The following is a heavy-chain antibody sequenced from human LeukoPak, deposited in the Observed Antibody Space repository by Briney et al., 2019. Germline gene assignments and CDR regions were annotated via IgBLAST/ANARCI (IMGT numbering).Heavy chain of an antibody. J-gene: IGHJ4*02. CDR3: SKVRDIYCSGATCCYFDY. V-gene: IGHV3-30*18. CDR1: GFTFSSYG. CDR2: ISYDGSNK. Sequence: GSLRLSCAASGFTFSSYGMHWVRKAPGKGLEGVAVISYDGSNKYYADSVKGRFTISRDNSKNTLYLQLNSLRAEDAAVYYCSKVRDIYCSGATCCYFDYWGQGTLVTVSS. D-gene: IGHD2-15*01.